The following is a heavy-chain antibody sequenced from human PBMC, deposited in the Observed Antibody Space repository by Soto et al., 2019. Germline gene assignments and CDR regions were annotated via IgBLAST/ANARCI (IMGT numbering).Heavy chain of an antibody. CDR2: IYYSGST. J-gene: IGHJ4*02. CDR3: ARASLEQLVPDY. D-gene: IGHD6-13*01. V-gene: IGHV4-59*01. CDR1: GGSISSYY. Sequence: SETLSLTCTVSGGSISSYYWSWIRQPPGKGLEWIGYIYYSGSTNYNPSLKSRVTISVDTSKNQFSLKLSSVTAADTAVYYCARASLEQLVPDYWGQGTLVTVSS.